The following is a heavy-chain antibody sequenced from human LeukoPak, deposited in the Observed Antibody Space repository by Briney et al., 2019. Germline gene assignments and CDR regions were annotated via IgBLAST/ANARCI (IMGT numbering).Heavy chain of an antibody. CDR3: ARVALGIAVDY. V-gene: IGHV4-39*01. Sequence: SETLSLTFTVSGGSISSSSYSWSWIRQPSGEWLEWIGTIYSSGTTFYNPSLKSRVTISADTSMNQFSLNLNSVTAAESALFFCARVALGIAVDYSGQGGLVTVSS. D-gene: IGHD6-13*01. CDR2: IYSSGTT. CDR1: GGSISSSSYS. J-gene: IGHJ4*02.